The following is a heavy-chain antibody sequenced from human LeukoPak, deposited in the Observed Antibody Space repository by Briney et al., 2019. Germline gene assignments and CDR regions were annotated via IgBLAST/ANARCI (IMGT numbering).Heavy chain of an antibody. Sequence: ASVKVSCKASGGTFSSYAISWVRQAPGQGLEWMGGIIPIFGTANYAQKFQGRVTITADESTSTAYMELSSLRSEDTAVYYCARGRSGYYYPHFDYWGQGTLVTVSS. CDR3: ARGRSGYYYPHFDY. CDR2: IIPIFGTA. D-gene: IGHD3-22*01. CDR1: GGTFSSYA. V-gene: IGHV1-69*13. J-gene: IGHJ4*02.